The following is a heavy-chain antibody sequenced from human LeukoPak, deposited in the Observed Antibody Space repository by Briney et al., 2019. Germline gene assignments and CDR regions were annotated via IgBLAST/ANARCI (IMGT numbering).Heavy chain of an antibody. CDR1: GFILSNHD. CDR2: ISTTDDT. Sequence: GGSLRLSCAASGFILSNHDMHWVRQATGKGLEWVSVISTTDDTYYPGSVKGRFTISRENARNSLYLQMNSLSAGDTAVYYCARTSTLGSTGYYYYMDVWGKGTRSPSP. CDR3: ARTSTLGSTGYYYYMDV. J-gene: IGHJ6*03. D-gene: IGHD5/OR15-5a*01. V-gene: IGHV3-13*01.